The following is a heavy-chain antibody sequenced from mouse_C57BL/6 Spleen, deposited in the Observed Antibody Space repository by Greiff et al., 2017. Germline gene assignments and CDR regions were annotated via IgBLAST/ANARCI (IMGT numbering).Heavy chain of an antibody. J-gene: IGHJ1*03. CDR3: AREGYGSEYFDV. Sequence: LVESGAELVKPGASVKISCKASGYAFSSYWMNWVKQRPGKGLEWIGQIYPGDGDTNYNGKFKGKATLTADKSSRTAYMQLSSLTSEDSAVYFCAREGYGSEYFDVWGTGTTVTVSS. CDR2: IYPGDGDT. V-gene: IGHV1-80*01. CDR1: GYAFSSYW. D-gene: IGHD1-1*01.